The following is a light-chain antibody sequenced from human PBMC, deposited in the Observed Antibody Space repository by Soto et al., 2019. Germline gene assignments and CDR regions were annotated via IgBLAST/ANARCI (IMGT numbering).Light chain of an antibody. CDR2: GAS. Sequence: EIVLTQSPGTLSLSPGERATLSCRASQSVSSSYLAWYQQKPGQAPRLLIYGASSRATGIPDRFIGMWSWTDFTLPISRLEPEDFAVYYCQQYGSSPETFGQGTKVDIK. CDR3: QQYGSSPET. V-gene: IGKV3-20*01. J-gene: IGKJ1*01. CDR1: QSVSSSY.